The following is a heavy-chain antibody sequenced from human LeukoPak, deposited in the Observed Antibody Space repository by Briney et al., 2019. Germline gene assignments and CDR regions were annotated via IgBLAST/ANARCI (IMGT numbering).Heavy chain of an antibody. J-gene: IGHJ6*03. V-gene: IGHV4-34*01. Sequence: SETLSLTCAVYGGSFSGYYWSWIRQPPGKGLEWIGEINHSGSTNYNPSLKSRVTISVDTSKNQFSLKLSSVTAADTAVYYCARSQYDTAPMDVWGKGTTVTVSS. CDR1: GGSFSGYY. D-gene: IGHD3-9*01. CDR3: ARSQYDTAPMDV. CDR2: INHSGST.